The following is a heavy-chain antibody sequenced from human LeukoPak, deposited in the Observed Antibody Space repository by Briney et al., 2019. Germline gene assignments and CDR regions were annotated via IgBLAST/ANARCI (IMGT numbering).Heavy chain of an antibody. CDR2: ISSSSSTI. J-gene: IGHJ4*02. Sequence: QPGGSLRLSCAASGFTFSSYSMNWVRQAPGKGLEWVSYISSSSSTIYYADSVKGRFTISRDNAKNSLYLQMSSLRAEDTAVYYCARDGGTYSRFFDYWGQGTLVTVSS. CDR1: GFTFSSYS. CDR3: ARDGGTYSRFFDY. V-gene: IGHV3-48*01. D-gene: IGHD1-26*01.